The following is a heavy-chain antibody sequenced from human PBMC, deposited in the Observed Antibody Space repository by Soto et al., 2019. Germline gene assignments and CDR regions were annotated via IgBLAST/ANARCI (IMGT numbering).Heavy chain of an antibody. V-gene: IGHV1-69*13. CDR1: GGTFSSYA. CDR3: ARDERGYSYGDPFDY. CDR2: IIPIFGTA. Sequence: GASVKVSCKASGGTFSSYAISWVRQAPGQGLEWMGGIIPIFGTANYAQKFQGRVTITADESTSTAYMELSSLRSEDTAVYYCARDERGYSYGDPFDYWGQGTLVTVSS. D-gene: IGHD5-18*01. J-gene: IGHJ4*02.